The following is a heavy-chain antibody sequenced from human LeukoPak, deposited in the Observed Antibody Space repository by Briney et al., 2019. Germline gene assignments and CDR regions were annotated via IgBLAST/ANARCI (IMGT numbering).Heavy chain of an antibody. CDR3: TTGFAEAAPYAFDI. CDR2: IKSKTDGGTT. J-gene: IGHJ3*02. CDR1: GFTFSNTW. Sequence: PGGSLRLSCAASGFTFSNTWMSWVRQAPGKGLEWVGRIKSKTDGGTTDYAAPVKGRFTISRDDSKNTLYLQMNSLKTEDTAVYYCTTGFAEAAPYAFDIWGQGTMVTASS. D-gene: IGHD6-13*01. V-gene: IGHV3-15*01.